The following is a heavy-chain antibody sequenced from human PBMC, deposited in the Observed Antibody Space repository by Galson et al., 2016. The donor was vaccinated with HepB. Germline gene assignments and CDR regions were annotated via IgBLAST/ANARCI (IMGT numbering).Heavy chain of an antibody. V-gene: IGHV3-23*01. Sequence: SLRLSCAVSGFTFTTYAMSWVRQAPGKGLEWVSSLSNSGGSTYYANSVKGRFTISRDNSKNTLYLQMNSLRAEKTAVYYCAKGGYFDWFDYWGQGTLATVSS. CDR2: LSNSGGST. J-gene: IGHJ4*02. CDR3: AKGGYFDWFDY. CDR1: GFTFTTYA. D-gene: IGHD3-9*01.